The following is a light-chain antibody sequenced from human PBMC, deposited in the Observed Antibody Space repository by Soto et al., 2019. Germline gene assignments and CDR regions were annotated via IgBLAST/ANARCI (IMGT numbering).Light chain of an antibody. J-gene: IGKJ5*01. V-gene: IGKV3-20*01. Sequence: EIVLTRSPGTLSLSPGERATLSCRASQSVSNNYLAWYQQKPGQAPRLLIYGASNRATGIPDRFSGSGSGTDFTLTISRLEPEDFAVYYCQQYGTSRHGTFGQGTRLEI. CDR1: QSVSNNY. CDR2: GAS. CDR3: QQYGTSRHGT.